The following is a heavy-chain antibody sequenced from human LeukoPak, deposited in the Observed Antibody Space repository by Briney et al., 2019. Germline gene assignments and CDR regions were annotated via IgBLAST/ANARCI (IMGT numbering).Heavy chain of an antibody. D-gene: IGHD2-2*01. CDR3: ASSNQPDDY. V-gene: IGHV3-74*01. CDR2: INPGGSSI. J-gene: IGHJ4*02. CDR1: GFTFSSYW. Sequence: GRSLRLSCAASGFTFSSYWMHWVRQVPGKGLVWVARINPGGSSITYADSVKGRFTISRVNAKNTLYLQMDSLRAEDTGVYYCASSNQPDDYWGQGTLVTVSS.